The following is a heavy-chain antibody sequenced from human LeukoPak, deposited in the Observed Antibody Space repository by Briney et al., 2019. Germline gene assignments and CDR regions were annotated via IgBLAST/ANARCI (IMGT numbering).Heavy chain of an antibody. CDR3: AHSRSSIGTLQGFDP. D-gene: IGHD6-6*01. CDR1: GFSLNTTGVG. Sequence: SGPTLVKPTQTLTLTCTFSGFSLNTTGVGVAWIRQPPGKALEWLALIYCNDRNDDKRYSLSLKSRLTITKDTSKNQVVLTMTTMDPVDTAIYYCAHSRSSIGTLQGFDPWGQGTLVTVSS. V-gene: IGHV2-5*01. J-gene: IGHJ5*02. CDR2: IYCNDRNDDK.